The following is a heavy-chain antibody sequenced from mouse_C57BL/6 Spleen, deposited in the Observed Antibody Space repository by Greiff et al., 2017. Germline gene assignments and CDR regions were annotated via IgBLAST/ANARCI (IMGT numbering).Heavy chain of an antibody. Sequence: EVQLQQSGPVLVKPGASVKMSCKASGYTFTDYYMNWVKQSHGKSLEWIGVINPYNGGTSYNQKFKGKATLTVDKSSSTAYMELNSLTSEDSAVYYCARTTGIAMDYGGQGTSVTVAS. D-gene: IGHD4-1*01. J-gene: IGHJ4*01. CDR1: GYTFTDYY. V-gene: IGHV1-19*01. CDR2: INPYNGGT. CDR3: ARTTGIAMDY.